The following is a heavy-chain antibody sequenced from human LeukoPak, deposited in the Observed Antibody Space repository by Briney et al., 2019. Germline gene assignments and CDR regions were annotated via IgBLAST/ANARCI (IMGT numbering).Heavy chain of an antibody. D-gene: IGHD5-12*01. J-gene: IGHJ4*02. Sequence: PGGSLRLSCAASGFTFSIYTMSWVRQAPGKGLEYISTISSNGGITYYANSVEGRFTISRDDYKNTLYLQMASLRAEDLAVYYCVRDRGGSGYYYFDLWGQGTLVTVYS. CDR1: GFTFSIYT. CDR2: ISSNGGIT. V-gene: IGHV3-64*01. CDR3: VRDRGGSGYYYFDL.